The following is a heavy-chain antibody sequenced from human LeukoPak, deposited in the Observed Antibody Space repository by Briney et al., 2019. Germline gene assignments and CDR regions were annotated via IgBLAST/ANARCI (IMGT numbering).Heavy chain of an antibody. D-gene: IGHD3-3*02. Sequence: ASVKVSCRASGYTFTSYGISWVRQAPGQGLEWMGWISTYNDDTNYAQKFQGRVTMTRDMSTSTVYMELSSLRSEDTAVYYCARGGRHFWSGYQNNWFDPWGQGTLVTVSS. CDR3: ARGGRHFWSGYQNNWFDP. CDR1: GYTFTSYG. V-gene: IGHV1-18*01. CDR2: ISTYNDDT. J-gene: IGHJ5*02.